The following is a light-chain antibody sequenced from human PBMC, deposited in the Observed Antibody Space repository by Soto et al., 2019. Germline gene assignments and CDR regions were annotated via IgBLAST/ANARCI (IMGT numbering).Light chain of an antibody. CDR1: QSVSSY. CDR3: QQRSNWPPT. J-gene: IGKJ4*01. Sequence: EIVLTQSPATLSLSPGERATLSCRASQSVSSYLAWYQQKPGQAHRLLIYDASNRATGIPARFSGSGSGTDVTLTISSLEPEDFAVYYCQQRSNWPPTFGGGTKVEIK. V-gene: IGKV3-11*01. CDR2: DAS.